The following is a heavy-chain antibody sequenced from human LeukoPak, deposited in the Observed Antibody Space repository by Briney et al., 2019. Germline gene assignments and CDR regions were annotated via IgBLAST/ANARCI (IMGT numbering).Heavy chain of an antibody. CDR1: GFTFSDYY. D-gene: IGHD3-10*01. V-gene: IGHV3-11*01. CDR2: ISSSGTTI. CDR3: ASLRGVNR. Sequence: GGSLRLSCAASGFTFSDYYMSWIRQPPGKGLEWVSYISSSGTTICYADSVRGRFTVSRDNAKSSLYLQMDSLSAEDTAVYYCASLRGVNRWGQGTLVTVSS. J-gene: IGHJ4*02.